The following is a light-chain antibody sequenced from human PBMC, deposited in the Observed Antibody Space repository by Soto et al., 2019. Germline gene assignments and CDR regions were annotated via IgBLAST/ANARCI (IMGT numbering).Light chain of an antibody. CDR1: QSVNIN. CDR3: HQYNNWPPWT. CDR2: GTS. Sequence: EIVMTQSPATLSVSPGERATLSCRASQSVNINLAWYQQKPGQAPRLLIYGTSTRATGIPARFSGSGSGTEFNLTISSLQSEDYAVYYCHQYNNWPPWTFG. V-gene: IGKV3D-15*01. J-gene: IGKJ1*01.